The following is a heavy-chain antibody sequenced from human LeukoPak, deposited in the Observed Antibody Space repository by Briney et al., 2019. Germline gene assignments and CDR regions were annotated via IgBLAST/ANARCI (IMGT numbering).Heavy chain of an antibody. Sequence: SETLSLTCTVSGGSISSYYWSWIRQPPGKGLEWIEYIYYSGSTNYNPSLKSRVTISVDTSKNQFSLKLSSVTAADTAVYYCASSIAAPERMDVWGQGTTVTVSS. J-gene: IGHJ6*02. CDR1: GGSISSYY. CDR3: ASSIAAPERMDV. V-gene: IGHV4-59*01. D-gene: IGHD6-13*01. CDR2: IYYSGST.